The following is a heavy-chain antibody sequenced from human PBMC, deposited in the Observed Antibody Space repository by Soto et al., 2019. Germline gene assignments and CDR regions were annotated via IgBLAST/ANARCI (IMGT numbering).Heavy chain of an antibody. CDR1: GFTFSSYG. Sequence: RLSCAASGFTFSSYGMHWVRQAPGKGLEWVAVILYDGSNKYYADSVKGRFTISRDNSKNTLYLQMNSLRAEDTAVYYCAKGRWNYEFYYFDYWGQGTLVTVSS. CDR2: ILYDGSNK. J-gene: IGHJ4*02. CDR3: AKGRWNYEFYYFDY. V-gene: IGHV3-30*18. D-gene: IGHD1-7*01.